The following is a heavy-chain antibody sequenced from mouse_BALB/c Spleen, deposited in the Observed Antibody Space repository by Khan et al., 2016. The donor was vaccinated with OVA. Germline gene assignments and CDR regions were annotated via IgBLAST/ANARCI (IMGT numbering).Heavy chain of an antibody. Sequence: VQLKQSGAELVKPGASVKLSCTASGFNIKDTYMHWVKQRPEQGLEWIGRIDPANGNTKYDPKFQGKATITADTSSNTAYLQLSSLTSEDTAVYYGASPYDYGFAYWGQGTLVTVSA. J-gene: IGHJ3*01. CDR2: IDPANGNT. CDR1: GFNIKDTY. V-gene: IGHV14-3*02. D-gene: IGHD2-4*01. CDR3: ASPYDYGFAY.